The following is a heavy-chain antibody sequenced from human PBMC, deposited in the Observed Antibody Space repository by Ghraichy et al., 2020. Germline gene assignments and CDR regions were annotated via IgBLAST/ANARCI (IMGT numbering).Heavy chain of an antibody. Sequence: GGSLRLSCAASGFTFSDYYMSWIRQAPGKGLEWVSYISGSSSHTNYADSVKGRFTISRDSAKNSLYLQMNSLRAEDTAVYYCAKVIAVASMARSYYYMDVWGKGTTVTVSS. CDR3: AKVIAVASMARSYYYMDV. CDR1: GFTFSDYY. D-gene: IGHD6-19*01. V-gene: IGHV3-11*05. J-gene: IGHJ6*03. CDR2: ISGSSSHT.